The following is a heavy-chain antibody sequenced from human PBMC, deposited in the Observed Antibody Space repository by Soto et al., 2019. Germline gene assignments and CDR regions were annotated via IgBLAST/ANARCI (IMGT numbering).Heavy chain of an antibody. J-gene: IGHJ3*02. D-gene: IGHD6-19*01. CDR3: ARSSSGPPPDAFDI. CDR1: DYTFTNYG. Sequence: QVQLVQSGAEVKKPGASVKVSCKASDYTFTNYGISWVRQAPGQGLEWMGWISAYNGNTNYAQKLQGRVTMTTDTSSSTAYMELRSLRSDDTAVYYCARSSSGPPPDAFDIWGQGTMVTVSS. V-gene: IGHV1-18*01. CDR2: ISAYNGNT.